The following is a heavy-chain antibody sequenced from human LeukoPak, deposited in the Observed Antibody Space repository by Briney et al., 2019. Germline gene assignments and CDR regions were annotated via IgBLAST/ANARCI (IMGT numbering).Heavy chain of an antibody. CDR3: ARDRCGGDCYLPDDAFDI. V-gene: IGHV3-21*01. Sequence: PGGSLRLSCAASGFTFSSYSMNWVRQAPGMGLEWVSSISSSSSDIYYADSVKGRFTISRDNAKNSLYLQMNSLRAEDTAVYYCARDRCGGDCYLPDDAFDIWGQGTMVTVSS. CDR1: GFTFSSYS. CDR2: ISSSSSDI. J-gene: IGHJ3*02. D-gene: IGHD2-21*01.